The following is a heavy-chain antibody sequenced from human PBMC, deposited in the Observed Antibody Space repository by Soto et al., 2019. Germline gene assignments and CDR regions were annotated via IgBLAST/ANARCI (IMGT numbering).Heavy chain of an antibody. Sequence: PSETLSLTCTVSGGSISGYYWSWIRQPPGKGLEWIGYIYSSGSTNYNPSLKSRVTMSVDTPMSQFSLRLTSVTAADTAIYYCARQTDIVVVPAPPPGAFDIWGKGKMVTVSS. D-gene: IGHD2-2*01. J-gene: IGHJ3*02. V-gene: IGHV4-59*08. CDR3: ARQTDIVVVPAPPPGAFDI. CDR1: GGSISGYY. CDR2: IYSSGST.